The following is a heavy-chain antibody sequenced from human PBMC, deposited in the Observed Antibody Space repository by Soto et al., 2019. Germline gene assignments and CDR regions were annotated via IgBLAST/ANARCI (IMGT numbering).Heavy chain of an antibody. D-gene: IGHD3-10*01. J-gene: IGHJ4*02. V-gene: IGHV4-39*01. CDR2: VYYIGAT. CDR1: GDSVSNTNYY. CDR3: ARWRYDSGNYFDF. Sequence: QLRLLESGPGLVKPSETLSLTCSVSGDSVSNTNYYWGWVRQPPGKGLEWIASVYYIGATYYNPSLKSRLTFSVDTSKDQFFLKLSYVTAADTAVYYCARWRYDSGNYFDFWGQGTLVTVSS.